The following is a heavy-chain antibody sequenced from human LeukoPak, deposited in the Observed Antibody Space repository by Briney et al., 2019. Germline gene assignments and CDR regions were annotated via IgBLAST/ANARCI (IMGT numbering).Heavy chain of an antibody. CDR1: GFSFDIYA. J-gene: IGHJ5*02. V-gene: IGHV3-33*01. CDR3: AREIFGSGSYPDL. CDR2: IWHDGSHK. Sequence: PGGSLRLSCAASGFSFDIYAMHWVRQAPGQGLEWVALIWHDGSHKFYSNSVRGQFTISRDNSKNTVYLQMNNLRPDDTAVYYCAREIFGSGSYPDLWGQGTLVTVSS. D-gene: IGHD3-10*01.